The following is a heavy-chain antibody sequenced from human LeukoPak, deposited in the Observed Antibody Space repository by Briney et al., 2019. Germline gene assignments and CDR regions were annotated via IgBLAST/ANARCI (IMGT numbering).Heavy chain of an antibody. Sequence: ASETLSLTCTVSGGSISSYYWSWIRQPPGKGLEWIGYIYYSGSTNYNPSLKSRVTISVDTSKNQFSLKLNSVTPEDTAVYYCARDLGNTGWYTFDYWGQGILVTVSS. D-gene: IGHD6-19*01. CDR2: IYYSGST. J-gene: IGHJ4*02. V-gene: IGHV4-59*12. CDR3: ARDLGNTGWYTFDY. CDR1: GGSISSYY.